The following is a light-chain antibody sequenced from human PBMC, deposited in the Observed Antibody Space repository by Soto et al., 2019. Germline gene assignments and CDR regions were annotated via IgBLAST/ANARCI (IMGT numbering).Light chain of an antibody. CDR2: GAS. CDR3: QQYNTWHPKMA. Sequence: VVTQSPATLSVFPGETATLSCRASQSVSSDLAWYQQRPGQAPRLLIYGASTRATGIPARFRGSGSGTESRLTISSRQSEDFATYYCQQYNTWHPKMAFGRGTKVEIK. J-gene: IGKJ1*01. V-gene: IGKV3-15*01. CDR1: QSVSSD.